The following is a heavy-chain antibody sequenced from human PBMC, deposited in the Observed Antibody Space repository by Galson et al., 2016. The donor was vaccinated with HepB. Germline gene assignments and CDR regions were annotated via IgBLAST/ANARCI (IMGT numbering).Heavy chain of an antibody. Sequence: SLRLSCAASGFSFSSYGMTWVRQAPGKGLEVVSSISRSGDSRDYADSVKGRFTISRDNSQNTLYLQMNSLRTEDTAVYYCAKGLKAPGFHYYMDVWGKGATVTVSS. CDR3: AKGLKAPGFHYYMDV. CDR1: GFSFSSYG. D-gene: IGHD6-19*01. V-gene: IGHV3-23*01. CDR2: ISRSGDSR. J-gene: IGHJ6*03.